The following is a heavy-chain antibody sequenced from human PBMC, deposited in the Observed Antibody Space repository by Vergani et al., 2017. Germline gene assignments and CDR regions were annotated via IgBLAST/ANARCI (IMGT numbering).Heavy chain of an antibody. CDR1: GYTFTGYY. CDR3: ARDGPYSSSWYVANFDY. Sequence: QVQLVQSGAEVKKPGASVKVSCKASGYTFTGYYMHWVRQAPGQGLEWMGWINPNSGGTNYAQKFQGRVTMTRDTSISTAYMELSRLRSDDTAVYYCARDGPYSSSWYVANFDYWGQGTLVTVSS. CDR2: INPNSGGT. V-gene: IGHV1-2*02. D-gene: IGHD6-13*01. J-gene: IGHJ4*02.